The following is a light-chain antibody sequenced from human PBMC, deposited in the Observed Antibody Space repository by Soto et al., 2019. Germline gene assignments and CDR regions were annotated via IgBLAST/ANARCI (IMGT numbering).Light chain of an antibody. Sequence: ESVLTHSPDTLSLSPGERATLSCRASESVSNNYLAWYQQKPGQAPRLVIYGASSRATGIPDRFSGSGSGTDFTLTISRLEPEDFAVYYCQQYVSSPWAFGQGTKVDIK. V-gene: IGKV3-20*01. CDR1: ESVSNNY. CDR3: QQYVSSPWA. CDR2: GAS. J-gene: IGKJ1*01.